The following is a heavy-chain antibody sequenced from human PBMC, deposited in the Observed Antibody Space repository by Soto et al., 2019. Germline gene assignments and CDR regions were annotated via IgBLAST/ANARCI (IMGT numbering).Heavy chain of an antibody. J-gene: IGHJ4*02. V-gene: IGHV1-69*01. CDR2: LIPVFETR. CDR3: SFLSDSYSYSRFDF. Sequence: QVQLVQSGAAVKKPGSSVKVSCRASGGSFRNYVMSWVRQAPGQGREWMGGLIPVFETRTYAQTFQGRVTITAVGSTSTDSMEMSNRRSEDTAVDFCSFLSDSYSYSRFDFWGQGTLVTV. D-gene: IGHD3-16*01. CDR1: GGSFRNYV.